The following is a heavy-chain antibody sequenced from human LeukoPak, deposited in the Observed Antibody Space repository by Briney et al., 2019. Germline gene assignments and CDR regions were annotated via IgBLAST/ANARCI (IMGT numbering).Heavy chain of an antibody. J-gene: IGHJ4*02. Sequence: GGSLRLSCAASGFTFSNYAMNWVRQAPGKGLEWVGRIKSKADGGTADYAAPVTGRFTISRDDSRNTVYLQMSSLKIEDTGVYYCLTTRWGQGTLVTVSS. CDR2: IKSKADGGTA. CDR1: GFTFSNYA. V-gene: IGHV3-15*01. CDR3: LTTR.